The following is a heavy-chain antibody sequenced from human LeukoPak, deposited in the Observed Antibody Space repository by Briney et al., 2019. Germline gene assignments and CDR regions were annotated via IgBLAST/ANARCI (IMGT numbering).Heavy chain of an antibody. V-gene: IGHV1-18*01. CDR1: GYTFTSKG. CDR3: ARGATAASIDY. J-gene: IGHJ4*02. D-gene: IGHD6-13*01. CDR2: ISAYNGNT. Sequence: ASVKVSCKASGYTFTSKGIGWVGRAPGQGLGWMGWISAYNGNTNYAQKLQGRVTMTTDTSTSTAYMELRSLRSDDTAVYYCARGATAASIDYWGQGTLVTVSS.